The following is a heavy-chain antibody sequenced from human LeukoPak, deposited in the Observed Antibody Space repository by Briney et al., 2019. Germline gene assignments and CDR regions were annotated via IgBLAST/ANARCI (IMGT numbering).Heavy chain of an antibody. J-gene: IGHJ4*02. CDR3: AREGRSGSYLDY. D-gene: IGHD1-26*01. Sequence: GGSLRLSCAASGFNFNNYGMHWVRQAPGKGLEWVAFIRFDGTNKHYADSVKGRFTISRDNARNSLYLQMNSLRAEDTAVYYCAREGRSGSYLDYWGQGTLAIVSS. CDR2: IRFDGTNK. V-gene: IGHV3-30*02. CDR1: GFNFNNYG.